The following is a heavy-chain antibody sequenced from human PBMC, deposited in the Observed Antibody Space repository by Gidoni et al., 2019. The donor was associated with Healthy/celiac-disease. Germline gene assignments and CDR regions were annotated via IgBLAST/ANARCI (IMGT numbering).Heavy chain of an antibody. J-gene: IGHJ4*02. V-gene: IGHV3-43*01. CDR2: ISWDGGST. Sequence: EVQLVESGGVVVQPGGSLRLSCAASGFTFDDYTMHWVRQAPGKGLEWVSLISWDGGSTYYADSVKGRFTISRDNSKNSLYLQMNSLRTEDTALYYCAKDKGSSTSCRLDYWGQGTLVTVSS. CDR3: AKDKGSSTSCRLDY. CDR1: GFTFDDYT. D-gene: IGHD2-2*01.